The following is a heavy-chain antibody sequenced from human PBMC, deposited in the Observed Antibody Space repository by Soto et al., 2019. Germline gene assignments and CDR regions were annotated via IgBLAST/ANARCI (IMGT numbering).Heavy chain of an antibody. CDR3: ARDNILGILYGGMDV. J-gene: IGHJ6*02. Sequence: QVQLQESGPGLVEPSQTLSLTCTVSGGSISSGDYYWSWIRQPPGKGLEWIGYIYYSGSTYYNPSLKSRVTISVDTSKNQFSLKLSSVTAADTAVYYCARDNILGILYGGMDVWGQGTTVTVSS. CDR1: GGSISSGDYY. V-gene: IGHV4-30-4*01. CDR2: IYYSGST. D-gene: IGHD3-3*01.